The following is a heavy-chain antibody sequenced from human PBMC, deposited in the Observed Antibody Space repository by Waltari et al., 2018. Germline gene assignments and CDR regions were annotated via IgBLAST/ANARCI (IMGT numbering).Heavy chain of an antibody. CDR1: GSPFKNYW. Sequence: EVQLVQSGGGLVQPGGSVTVSREVAGSPFKNYWMHWVRHAPGNGLVWVSRINTDGNSVTYADSVRGRFTISRDNVKNTLYLQMESLRVEDTAVYYCVRAVGCAEDCYNPYFDNWGRGAGVTVSS. D-gene: IGHD2-21*02. CDR2: INTDGNSV. CDR3: VRAVGCAEDCYNPYFDN. J-gene: IGHJ4*02. V-gene: IGHV3-74*03.